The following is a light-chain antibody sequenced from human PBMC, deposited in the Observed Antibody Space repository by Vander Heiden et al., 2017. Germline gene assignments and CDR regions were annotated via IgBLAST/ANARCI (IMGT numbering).Light chain of an antibody. CDR2: YAS. V-gene: IGKV1D-43*01. Sequence: AIRMTQSPFALSPSVGDRVTITCLASQGISSYLAWYQQKPAKAPKLFISYASSLPSGVPSMFSGSGYGTDYTLTSSSRQLEASEPHSSHQDDSNPHFTFGHGTKVDIK. CDR1: QGISSY. J-gene: IGKJ3*01. CDR3: HQDDSNPHFT.